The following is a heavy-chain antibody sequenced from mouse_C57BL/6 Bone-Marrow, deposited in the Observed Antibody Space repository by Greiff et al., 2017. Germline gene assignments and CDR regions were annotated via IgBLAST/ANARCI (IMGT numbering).Heavy chain of an antibody. D-gene: IGHD1-1*01. CDR3: ARDYGSSYWYFDV. V-gene: IGHV1-85*01. Sequence: QVQLQQSGPELVKPGASVKLSCKASGYTFTSYDIHWVQQRPGKGLEWIGWIYPSVGSTKSTEKFKGKTTLTVDTSSSTPYMELHSLTSEDSAVYFCARDYGSSYWYFDVWGTGTTVTVSS. CDR2: IYPSVGST. CDR1: GYTFTSYD. J-gene: IGHJ1*03.